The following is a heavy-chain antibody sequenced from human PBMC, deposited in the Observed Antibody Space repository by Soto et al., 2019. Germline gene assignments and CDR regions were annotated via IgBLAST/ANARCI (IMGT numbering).Heavy chain of an antibody. CDR3: ARDYYDSSGYYPGPLFGY. V-gene: IGHV1-69*06. J-gene: IGHJ4*02. CDR2: IIPIFGTA. Sequence: SLKVSCESSGGTFSSYAISWVRQAPGQGLDWMGGIIPIFGTANYAQKFQGRVTITADKSTSTAYMELSSLRSEDTAVYYCARDYYDSSGYYPGPLFGYWGQGTLGNV. D-gene: IGHD3-22*01. CDR1: GGTFSSYA.